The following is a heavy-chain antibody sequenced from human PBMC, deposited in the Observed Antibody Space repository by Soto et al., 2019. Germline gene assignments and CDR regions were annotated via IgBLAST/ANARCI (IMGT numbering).Heavy chain of an antibody. CDR2: ISYDGSNK. J-gene: IGHJ5*02. Sequence: QVQLVESGGGVVQPGRSLRLSCAASGFTFSSYAMHWVRQAPGKGLEWVAVISYDGSNKYYADSVKGRFTISRDNSKNTLYPQMNSLRAEDTAVYDAARLRRITMVRGPNWFDPWGQGTLVTVSS. V-gene: IGHV3-30-3*01. CDR3: ARLRRITMVRGPNWFDP. D-gene: IGHD3-10*01. CDR1: GFTFSSYA.